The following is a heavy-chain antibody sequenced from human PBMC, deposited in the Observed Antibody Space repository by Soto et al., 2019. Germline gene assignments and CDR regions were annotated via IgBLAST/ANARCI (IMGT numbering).Heavy chain of an antibody. CDR2: ISGGSSVT. CDR3: AKVLSKNYYYPFDF. D-gene: IGHD3-10*01. Sequence: GVSLRLSCTASGFTFSDYAMTWVRQAPGKGLEWVSTISGGSSVTYYGDSVKGRFTISRDNAKKTLFLQLNRLSAEDTATYYCAKVLSKNYYYPFDFWGQGNQVTVSS. J-gene: IGHJ4*02. V-gene: IGHV3-23*01. CDR1: GFTFSDYA.